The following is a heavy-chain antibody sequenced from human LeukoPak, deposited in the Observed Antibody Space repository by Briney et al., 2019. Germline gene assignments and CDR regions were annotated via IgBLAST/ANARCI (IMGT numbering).Heavy chain of an antibody. CDR1: GGSISSSNW. Sequence: PSETLSLTCAVSGGSISSSNWWSWVRQPPGKGLEWIGEIYHSGSTNYNPSLKGRVTISVDKSKNQFSLKLSSVTAADTAVYYCARGGGMVRSKDIWGQGTMVTVSS. CDR3: ARGGGMVRSKDI. D-gene: IGHD3-10*01. V-gene: IGHV4-4*02. J-gene: IGHJ3*02. CDR2: IYHSGST.